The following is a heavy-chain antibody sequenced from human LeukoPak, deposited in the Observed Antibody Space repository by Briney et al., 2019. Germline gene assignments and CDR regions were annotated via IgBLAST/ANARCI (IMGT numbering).Heavy chain of an antibody. J-gene: IGHJ3*02. D-gene: IGHD3-16*02. V-gene: IGHV4-34*01. Sequence: SETLSLTCAVYGGSFSGYYWSWIRQPPGKGLEWIGEINHSGSTNYNPSLKSRVTISVDTSKNQFSLKLSSVTAADTAVYYCARMPYVWGSYRPRNAFDIWGQGTVVTVSS. CDR2: INHSGST. CDR3: ARMPYVWGSYRPRNAFDI. CDR1: GGSFSGYY.